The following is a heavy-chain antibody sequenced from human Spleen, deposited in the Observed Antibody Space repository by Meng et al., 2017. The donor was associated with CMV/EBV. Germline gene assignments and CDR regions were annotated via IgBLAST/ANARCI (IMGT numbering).Heavy chain of an antibody. CDR3: ARVGPVETPEESMWRFDP. CDR2: IYFRDNT. CDR1: Y. Sequence: YCIWSRQRPPGGLQWFGHIYFRDNTQYNPSLRSRRTVSVDLSQNQFSLKLTSMTAADAAVYYCARVGPVETPEESMWRFDPWGQGTLVTVSS. V-gene: IGHV4-31*02. D-gene: IGHD4-23*01. J-gene: IGHJ5*02.